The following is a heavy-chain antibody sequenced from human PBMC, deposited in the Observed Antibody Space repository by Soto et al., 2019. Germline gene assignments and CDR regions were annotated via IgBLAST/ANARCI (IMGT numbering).Heavy chain of an antibody. D-gene: IGHD3-10*01. Sequence: GGSLRLSCAASVFTFSSYGMHLVRQAPGKGLEWVAVIWYDGSNKYYADSVKGRFTISRDNSKNTLYLQMNSLRAEDTAVYYCARSYYYGSGTSRFFYYYGMDVWGQGTTVTVSS. CDR2: IWYDGSNK. CDR3: ARSYYYGSGTSRFFYYYGMDV. V-gene: IGHV3-33*01. J-gene: IGHJ6*02. CDR1: VFTFSSYG.